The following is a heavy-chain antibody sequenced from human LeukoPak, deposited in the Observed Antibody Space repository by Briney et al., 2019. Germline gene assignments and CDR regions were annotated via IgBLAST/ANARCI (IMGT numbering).Heavy chain of an antibody. CDR3: PRGGHSGWYKGYNWFDP. D-gene: IGHD6-19*01. Sequence: SETLSLTCTVSGGSISSYYWSWIRQPAGKGLEWIGRIYTSGSTNYNPSLKSRVTMSVDTSKNQFSLKLSSVTAADTAVYYCPRGGHSGWYKGYNWFDPWGQGTLVTVSS. CDR1: GGSISSYY. V-gene: IGHV4-4*07. J-gene: IGHJ5*02. CDR2: IYTSGST.